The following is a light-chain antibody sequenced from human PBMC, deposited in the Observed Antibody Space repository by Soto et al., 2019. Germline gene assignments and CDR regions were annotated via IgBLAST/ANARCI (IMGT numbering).Light chain of an antibody. CDR3: QVWDSSSDHYV. V-gene: IGLV3-21*02. J-gene: IGLJ1*01. CDR1: NIGSKS. Sequence: SYELTQPPSVSVAPGQTARITCGGNNIGSKSVHWYQQKPGQAPVLVVYADSDRPSGIPERFSGSSSGNTATLTISRVEAGDEADYYCQVWDSSSDHYVFGTGTKVTVL. CDR2: ADS.